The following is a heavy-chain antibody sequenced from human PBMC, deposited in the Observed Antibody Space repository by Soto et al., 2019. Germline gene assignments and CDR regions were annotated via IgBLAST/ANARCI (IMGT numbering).Heavy chain of an antibody. V-gene: IGHV1-69*13. Sequence: SVKVSCKASEGTFSSYAISWVRQAPGQGLEWMGGIIPIFGTANYAQKFQGRVTITADESTSTDYMELSSLRSEDTAVYYCARLIRGSSSSLWFDPWGQGTLVTVSS. D-gene: IGHD6-6*01. CDR3: ARLIRGSSSSLWFDP. J-gene: IGHJ5*02. CDR1: EGTFSSYA. CDR2: IIPIFGTA.